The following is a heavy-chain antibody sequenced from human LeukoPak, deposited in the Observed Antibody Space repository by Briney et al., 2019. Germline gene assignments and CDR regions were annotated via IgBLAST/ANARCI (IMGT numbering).Heavy chain of an antibody. Sequence: ASVKVSCKASGYTFTGYFVHWVRQAPGQGLQWMGWINPNTGGTNYAQKFQGRVTMTRDTSISTAYMELSRLRSDDTAVYYCASDPVEIATTEFDYWGQGTLVTVSS. J-gene: IGHJ4*02. V-gene: IGHV1-2*02. CDR1: GYTFTGYF. CDR3: ASDPVEIATTEFDY. D-gene: IGHD5-24*01. CDR2: INPNTGGT.